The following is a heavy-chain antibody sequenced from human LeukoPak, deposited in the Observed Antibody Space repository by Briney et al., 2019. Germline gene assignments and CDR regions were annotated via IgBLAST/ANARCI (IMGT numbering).Heavy chain of an antibody. Sequence: ASVKASCKASGYTFTSYGISWVRQAPGQGLEWMGWISAYNGNTNYAQKLQGRVTMTRDTSTSTVYMELSSLRSGDTAVYYCARDVEMATITGGPSEYWGQGTLVTVSS. CDR3: ARDVEMATITGGPSEY. CDR2: ISAYNGNT. D-gene: IGHD5-24*01. V-gene: IGHV1-18*01. J-gene: IGHJ4*02. CDR1: GYTFTSYG.